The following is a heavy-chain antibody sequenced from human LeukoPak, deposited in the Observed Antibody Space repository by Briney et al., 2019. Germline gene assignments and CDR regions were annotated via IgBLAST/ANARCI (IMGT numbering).Heavy chain of an antibody. Sequence: PGGSLRLSCAASGFTVSSNYMNWVRQAPGKGLEWVSAITDAVGSTHYADSVKGRFTISSDNSKNTVYLQMNSLRPEDMAVYYCAKEIFSGLLYIDYWGQGTLVTVSS. CDR3: AKEIFSGLLYIDY. J-gene: IGHJ4*02. CDR2: ITDAVGST. D-gene: IGHD5-12*01. V-gene: IGHV3-23*01. CDR1: GFTVSSNY.